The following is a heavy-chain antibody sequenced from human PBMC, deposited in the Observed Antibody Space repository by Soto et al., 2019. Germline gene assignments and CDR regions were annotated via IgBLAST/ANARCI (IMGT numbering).Heavy chain of an antibody. D-gene: IGHD1-26*01. CDR1: GGTFSSYA. CDR2: IIPIFGTA. CDR3: ARVFGPQTQWEIPWYFDY. J-gene: IGHJ4*02. Sequence: ASVKVSCKASGGTFSSYAISWVRQAPGQGLEWMGGIIPIFGTANYAQKFQGRVTITADESTSTAYMELSSLRSEDTAVYYCARVFGPQTQWEIPWYFDYWGQGTLVTVSS. V-gene: IGHV1-69*13.